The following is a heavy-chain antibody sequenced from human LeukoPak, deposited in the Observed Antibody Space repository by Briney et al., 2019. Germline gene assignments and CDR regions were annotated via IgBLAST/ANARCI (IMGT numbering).Heavy chain of an antibody. J-gene: IGHJ4*02. CDR2: ISGSGDNT. Sequence: PGGSLRLSCAASGFTFSSNAMSWVRQAPGKGLEWVSAISGSGDNTYYADSVKGRFTISRDNSKYTLYLQMNSLRAEDTAVYYCAKAAWGWLPLYWGQGTLLTVSS. V-gene: IGHV3-23*01. CDR1: GFTFSSNA. D-gene: IGHD5-12*01. CDR3: AKAAWGWLPLY.